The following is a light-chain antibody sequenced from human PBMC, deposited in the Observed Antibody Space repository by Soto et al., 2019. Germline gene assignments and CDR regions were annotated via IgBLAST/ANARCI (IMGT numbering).Light chain of an antibody. J-gene: IGLJ2*01. CDR2: EVS. CDR3: SSYAGSNNLV. CDR1: SSDVGGYNY. V-gene: IGLV2-8*01. Sequence: QSVLTQSPSASGSPGQSVTISCTGTSSDVGGYNYVSWYQQHPGKAPKLMFYEVSKRPSGVPDRFSGSKSGNTASLTVSGLQAEDEADYYCSSYAGSNNLVFGGGTKLTVL.